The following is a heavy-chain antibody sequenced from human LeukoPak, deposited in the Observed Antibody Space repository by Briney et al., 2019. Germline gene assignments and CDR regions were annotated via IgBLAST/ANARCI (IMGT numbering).Heavy chain of an antibody. Sequence: SETLSLTCTVSGGSISSYYCSWLRQPAGGGLEWVGHIYTSGSTNYKPSLKSRVTMSVDTSKNQFSLKLNSVTAADTAVYYCARESSGDYYYYYMDVWGKGTTVTVSS. CDR1: GGSISSYY. V-gene: IGHV4-4*07. CDR3: ARESSGDYYYYYMDV. CDR2: IYTSGST. J-gene: IGHJ6*03. D-gene: IGHD7-27*01.